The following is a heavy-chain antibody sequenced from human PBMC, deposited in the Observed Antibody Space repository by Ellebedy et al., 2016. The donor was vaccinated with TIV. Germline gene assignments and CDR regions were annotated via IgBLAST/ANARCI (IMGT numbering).Heavy chain of an antibody. CDR2: IRSSTSYR. CDR3: ARDRKAERGVTFDS. CDR1: GFTLSDYA. Sequence: GGSLRLXXVASGFTLSDYAMNWLRQAPGKGLEWVSSIRSSTSYRYYADSVEGRFTLSRDSAKNSLYLQMNSLRADDTAVYYCARDRKAERGVTFDSWGQGTLVIVSS. V-gene: IGHV3-21*01. J-gene: IGHJ4*02. D-gene: IGHD3-10*01.